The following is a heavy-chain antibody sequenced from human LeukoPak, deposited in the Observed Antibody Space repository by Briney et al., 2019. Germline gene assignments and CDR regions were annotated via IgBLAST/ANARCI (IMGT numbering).Heavy chain of an antibody. CDR1: GWSLSQNG. J-gene: IGHJ4*02. CDR2: VESDESSK. Sequence: GCTLTLYYPASGWSLSQNGVLRGRHAPGHGLESLTVVESDESSKYYADSVKGRFTISRDSSKNTLFLQMNRLRPEDAAVYYCAKAPVTTCRGAFCYPFDYWGLGTLVTVSS. CDR3: AKAPVTTCRGAFCYPFDY. D-gene: IGHD2-15*01. V-gene: IGHV3-30*12.